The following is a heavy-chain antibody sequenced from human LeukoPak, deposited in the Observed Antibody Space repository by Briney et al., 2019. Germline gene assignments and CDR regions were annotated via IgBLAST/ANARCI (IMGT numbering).Heavy chain of an antibody. D-gene: IGHD3-10*01. CDR3: AREGSGSYTRYYFDY. CDR1: GGSFSGYY. V-gene: IGHV4-34*01. J-gene: IGHJ4*02. Sequence: SETLSLTCAVYGGSFSGYYWSWIRQPPGKGLEWIGSIYYSGSTYYNPSLKSRVTISVDTSKNQFSLKLSSVTAADTAVYYCAREGSGSYTRYYFDYWGQGTLVTVSS. CDR2: IYYSGST.